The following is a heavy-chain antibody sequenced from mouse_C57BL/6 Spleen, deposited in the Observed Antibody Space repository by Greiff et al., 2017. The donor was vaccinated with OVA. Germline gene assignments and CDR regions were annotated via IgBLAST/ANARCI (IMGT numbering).Heavy chain of an antibody. J-gene: IGHJ2*01. D-gene: IGHD1-1*01. Sequence: QVQLQQSGAELVKPGASVKTSCKASGYAFSSYWMNWVKQRPGKGLEWIGQIYPGDGDTNYNGKFKGKATLTADKSSSTAYMQLSSLTSEDSAVYFCARVYYYGSSYGRDYFDYWGQGTTLTVSS. CDR3: ARVYYYGSSYGRDYFDY. V-gene: IGHV1-80*01. CDR1: GYAFSSYW. CDR2: IYPGDGDT.